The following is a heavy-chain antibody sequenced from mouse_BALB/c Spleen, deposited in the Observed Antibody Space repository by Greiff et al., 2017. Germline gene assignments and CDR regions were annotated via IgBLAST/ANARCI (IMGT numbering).Heavy chain of an antibody. J-gene: IGHJ2*01. V-gene: IGHV1S81*02. CDR3: TRGGYGNYFDY. CDR1: GYTFTSYY. CDR2: INPSNGGT. Sequence: QVQLQQSGAELVKPGASVKLSCKASGYTFTSYYMYWVKQRPGQGLEWIGGINPSNGGTNFNEKFKSKATLTVDKSSSTAYMQLSSLTSEASAVYYCTRGGYGNYFDYWGQGTTLTVSS. D-gene: IGHD2-10*02.